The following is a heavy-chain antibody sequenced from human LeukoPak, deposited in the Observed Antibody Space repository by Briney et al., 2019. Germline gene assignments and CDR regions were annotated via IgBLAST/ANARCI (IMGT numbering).Heavy chain of an antibody. D-gene: IGHD6-13*01. CDR2: ISSNGGST. J-gene: IGHJ4*02. CDR1: GFTFSSYA. CDR3: ARDLEAANTYYFDY. V-gene: IGHV3-64D*06. Sequence: GGSLRLSCSGSGFTFSSYAMHWVRQAPGKGPEYVSVISSNGGSTYYADSVKGRFTISRDNSKNTLFIQMSSLRAEDTAVYYCARDLEAANTYYFDYWGQGTMVTVSS.